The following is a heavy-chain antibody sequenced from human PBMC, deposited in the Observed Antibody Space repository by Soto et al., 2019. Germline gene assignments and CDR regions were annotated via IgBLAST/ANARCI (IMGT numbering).Heavy chain of an antibody. CDR3: ARDQPGYSYGYGLGY. CDR1: GFTFSSYS. CDR2: ISSSSSYI. J-gene: IGHJ4*02. Sequence: EVQLVESGGGLVKPGGSLRLSCAASGFTFSSYSMNWVRQAPGKGLEWVSSISSSSSYIYYADSGKGRFTISRDNPKNSLYLQMNSLRAEDTAVYYCARDQPGYSYGYGLGYWGQGTLVTVSS. V-gene: IGHV3-21*01. D-gene: IGHD5-18*01.